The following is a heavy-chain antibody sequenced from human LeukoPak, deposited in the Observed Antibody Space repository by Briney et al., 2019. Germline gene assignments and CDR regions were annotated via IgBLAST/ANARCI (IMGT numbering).Heavy chain of an antibody. J-gene: IGHJ4*02. V-gene: IGHV3-9*01. CDR1: GFTFDDYA. D-gene: IGHD6-13*01. CDR2: ISWNSGSI. Sequence: GGSLRLSCAASGFTFDDYAMHWVRQAPGKGLEWVSGISWNSGSIGYADSVKGRFTISRDNAKNSLYLQMSSLRAEDTAVYYCARDEAAAFDYWGQGTLVTVSS. CDR3: ARDEAAAFDY.